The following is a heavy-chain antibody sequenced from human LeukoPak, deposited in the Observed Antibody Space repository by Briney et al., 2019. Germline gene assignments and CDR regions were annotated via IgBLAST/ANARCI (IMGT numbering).Heavy chain of an antibody. D-gene: IGHD3-10*01. CDR2: ISAYNGNT. V-gene: IGHV1-18*01. CDR3: ARDLPAEPKNLNYGSGSYYSVNRYYGMDV. J-gene: IGHJ6*02. CDR1: GYTFTSYG. Sequence: ASVKVSCKASGYTFTSYGISWVRQAPGQGLEWMGWISAYNGNTNYAQKLQGRVTMTTDTSTSTAYMELRSLRSDDTAVYYCARDLPAEPKNLNYGSGSYYSVNRYYGMDVWGQGTTVTVSS.